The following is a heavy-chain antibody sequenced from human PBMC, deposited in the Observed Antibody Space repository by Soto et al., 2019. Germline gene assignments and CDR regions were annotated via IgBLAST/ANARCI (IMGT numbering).Heavy chain of an antibody. Sequence: QVQLVQSGAEVKKPGASVKVSCKASGYIFTAYSMHWVRQAPGQGLEWMRAVNPSGGSTNYAQKFQGRITMTRDTSTSTVYMDLSSLTSEDTAVYYCAREENCSDGICYSEYFQRWGQGTLVTVSS. CDR2: VNPSGGST. J-gene: IGHJ1*01. CDR3: AREENCSDGICYSEYFQR. D-gene: IGHD2-15*01. V-gene: IGHV1-46*01. CDR1: GYIFTAYS.